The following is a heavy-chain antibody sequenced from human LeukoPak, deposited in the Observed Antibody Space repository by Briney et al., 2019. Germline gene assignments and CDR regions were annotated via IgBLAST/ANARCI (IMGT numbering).Heavy chain of an antibody. J-gene: IGHJ5*02. V-gene: IGHV4-4*07. CDR1: GGSIRSYY. Sequence: KPSETLSLTCTVSGGSIRSYYWSWIRQPAGGGLQWIGRIYASGSTTYNPTLKSRVTMSLDTSKTQFSLRLTSVTAADTAVYYCARDSGTTGEVKFDPWGQGTLVTVSS. D-gene: IGHD3-10*01. CDR3: ARDSGTTGEVKFDP. CDR2: IYASGST.